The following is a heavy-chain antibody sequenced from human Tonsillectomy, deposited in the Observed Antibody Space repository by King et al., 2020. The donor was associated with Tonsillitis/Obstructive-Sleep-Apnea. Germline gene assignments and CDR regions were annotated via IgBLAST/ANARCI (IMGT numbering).Heavy chain of an antibody. Sequence: QLVQSGAEVKKPGASVKVSCKASGYTFTSYGISWVRQAPGQGLEWMGWISAYNGNTNYAQKLQGRVTMTTDTSTSTAYMELRSLRSDVTAVYYCARDTPVCGRFPAAYYLDVWGKGTLVTVSS. V-gene: IGHV1-18*01. CDR3: ARDTPVCGRFPAAYYLDV. J-gene: IGHJ6*03. D-gene: IGHD2-21*01. CDR1: GYTFTSYG. CDR2: ISAYNGNT.